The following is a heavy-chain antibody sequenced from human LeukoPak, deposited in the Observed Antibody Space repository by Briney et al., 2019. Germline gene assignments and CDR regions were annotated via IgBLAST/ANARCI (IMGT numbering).Heavy chain of an antibody. CDR3: ARDLGGYSYGYDD. CDR1: GFTFSSYA. D-gene: IGHD5-18*01. J-gene: IGHJ4*02. Sequence: PGGSLRLSCAASGFTFSSYAMSWVRQAPGRGLEWVANIKQDGSEKYYVDSVKGRFTISRDNAKNSLYLQMNSLRAEDTAMYYCARDLGGYSYGYDDWGQGTLVTVSS. CDR2: IKQDGSEK. V-gene: IGHV3-7*03.